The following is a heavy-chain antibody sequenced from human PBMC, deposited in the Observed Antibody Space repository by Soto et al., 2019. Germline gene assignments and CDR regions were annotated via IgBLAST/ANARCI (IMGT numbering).Heavy chain of an antibody. CDR3: VRDHNYAFDY. J-gene: IGHJ4*02. D-gene: IGHD5-18*01. CDR2: IISSTI. Sequence: PGGSLRLSCAASGFTFNSYSMNWVRQAPGKGLEWVSYIISSTIYYADSVKGRFTISRDDAKSSLYLQMNSLRDEDTAVYYCVRDHNYAFDYWGQGTLVTVS. V-gene: IGHV3-48*02. CDR1: GFTFNSYS.